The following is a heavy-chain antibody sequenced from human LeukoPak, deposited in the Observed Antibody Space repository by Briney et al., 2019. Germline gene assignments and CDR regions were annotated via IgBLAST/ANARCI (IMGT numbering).Heavy chain of an antibody. CDR3: ARHVIAAAGMGFDY. V-gene: IGHV4-39*01. D-gene: IGHD6-13*01. CDR2: IYYSGRT. Sequence: PSETLSLTCTVSGGSISSTSYYWGWIRQPPGKGLEWIGSIYYSGRTYYNPSLKSRVTISVDTSKNQFSLKLSSVTAADTAVYYCARHVIAAAGMGFDYWGQGTLVTVSS. CDR1: GGSISSTSYY. J-gene: IGHJ4*02.